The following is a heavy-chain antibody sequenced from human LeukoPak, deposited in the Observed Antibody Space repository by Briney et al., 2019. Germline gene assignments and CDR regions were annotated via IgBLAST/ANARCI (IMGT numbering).Heavy chain of an antibody. Sequence: GGSLRLSCAASGFTFSTFAMIWVRQPPGKGLEWVSAISGSGGSTYYADSVKGRFTISRDNSKNTLYLQMNSLRPEDTAVYYCAKAGRDYWGQGTLVTVSS. CDR2: ISGSGGST. CDR1: GFTFSTFA. V-gene: IGHV3-23*01. J-gene: IGHJ4*02. CDR3: AKAGRDY.